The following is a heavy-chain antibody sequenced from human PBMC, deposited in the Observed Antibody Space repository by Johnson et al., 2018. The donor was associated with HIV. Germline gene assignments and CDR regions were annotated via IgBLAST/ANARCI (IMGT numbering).Heavy chain of an antibody. J-gene: IGHJ3*02. Sequence: VQLVESGGGVVPPGRSLRLSCAASGFTFDDYAMHWVRQAPGKGLEWVSGISWNSGSIGYADSVKGRFTISRDNAKNSLYLQMNSLRAEDTAVYYCAREGIAARLAAFDIWGQGTMVTVSS. CDR2: ISWNSGSI. V-gene: IGHV3-9*01. D-gene: IGHD6-6*01. CDR3: AREGIAARLAAFDI. CDR1: GFTFDDYA.